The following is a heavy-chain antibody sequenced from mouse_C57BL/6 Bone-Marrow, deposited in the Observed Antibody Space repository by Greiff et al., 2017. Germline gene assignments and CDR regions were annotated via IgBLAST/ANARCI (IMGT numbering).Heavy chain of an antibody. CDR3: ARGTTMVTTKGYYYAMDY. D-gene: IGHD2-2*01. Sequence: QVQLQQPGAELVKPGASVKMSCKASGYTFTSYWITWVKQRPGQGLEWIGDIYPGSGSTNYNEKFKSKATLTVDTSSSTAYMQLSSLTSEDPAVYYCARGTTMVTTKGYYYAMDYWGQGTSVTVSS. CDR2: IYPGSGST. J-gene: IGHJ4*01. V-gene: IGHV1-55*01. CDR1: GYTFTSYW.